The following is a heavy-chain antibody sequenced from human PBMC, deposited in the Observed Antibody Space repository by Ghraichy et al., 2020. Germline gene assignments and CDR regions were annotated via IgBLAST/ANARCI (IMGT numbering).Heavy chain of an antibody. J-gene: IGHJ2*01. D-gene: IGHD1-14*01. Sequence: GGSLRLSCAASGFTFSSYWMSWVRQAPGKGLEWVANIKKDGSEQYYVDSLEGRFTISRDNAKNSLYLQMNSLRAEDTAVYYCARPLTAWGYFDLWGRGTLVTVSS. CDR3: ARPLTAWGYFDL. V-gene: IGHV3-7*01. CDR2: IKKDGSEQ. CDR1: GFTFSSYW.